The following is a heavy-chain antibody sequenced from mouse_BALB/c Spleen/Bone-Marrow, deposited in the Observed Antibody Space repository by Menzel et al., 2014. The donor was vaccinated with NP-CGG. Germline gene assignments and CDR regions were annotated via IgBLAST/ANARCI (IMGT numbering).Heavy chain of an antibody. V-gene: IGHV2-5*01. CDR3: AKGGITTVWYFDV. CDR2: IWRGGST. J-gene: IGHJ1*01. CDR1: GFSLTRNG. Sequence: VKLQESGPGLVQPSQSLSITCTVSGFSLTRNGVHWVRQSPGKGLEWLGVIWRGGSTDYNEAFMSRLSITKDNSKSQVFFKMNSLQGDDTAIYYCAKGGITTVWYFDVWGAGTTVTVSS. D-gene: IGHD1-1*01.